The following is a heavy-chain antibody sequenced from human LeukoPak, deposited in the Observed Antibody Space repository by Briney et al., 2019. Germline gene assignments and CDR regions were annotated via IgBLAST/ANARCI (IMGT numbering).Heavy chain of an antibody. J-gene: IGHJ5*02. V-gene: IGHV3-7*01. Sequence: GRSLRLSCAASGFTFSSYWMSWVRQAPGKGLEWVANIKQDGSEKYYVDSVKGRFTISRDNAKNSLYLQMNSLRAEDTAVYYCARVPAAIVNWFDPWGQGTLVTVSS. D-gene: IGHD2-2*01. CDR3: ARVPAAIVNWFDP. CDR2: IKQDGSEK. CDR1: GFTFSSYW.